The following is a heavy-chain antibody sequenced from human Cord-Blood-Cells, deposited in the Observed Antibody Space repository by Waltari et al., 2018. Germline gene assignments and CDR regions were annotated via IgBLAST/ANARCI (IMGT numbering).Heavy chain of an antibody. V-gene: IGHV1-69*01. D-gene: IGHD2-2*01. CDR3: ARDSSNVVVPAADAFDI. CDR1: GGTFSSYA. CDR2: IIPIFGTA. Sequence: QVQLVQSGAEVKKPGSSVKVSCKASGGTFSSYAISWVRQDPGQGLEWMGGIIPIFGTANYAQKFQGRVTITADESTSTAYMELSSLRSEDTAVYYCARDSSNVVVPAADAFDIWGQGTMVTVSS. J-gene: IGHJ3*02.